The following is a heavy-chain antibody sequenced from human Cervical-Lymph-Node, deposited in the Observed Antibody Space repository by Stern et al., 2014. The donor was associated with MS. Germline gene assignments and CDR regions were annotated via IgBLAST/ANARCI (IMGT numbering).Heavy chain of an antibody. J-gene: IGHJ5*02. D-gene: IGHD3-22*01. CDR3: ARDLRYDYDSSGYYYRWFDP. CDR2: LHYSART. CDR1: GGSISSGGYY. Sequence: QVQLQESGPGLEKPSQTLSLTCTVSGGSISSGGYYWSWIRQHPGKGLEWIGYLHYSARTYYKPFLKNRVTISVYTSQNQFSLKLSSVTAADTAVYYCARDLRYDYDSSGYYYRWFDPWGQGTLVTVSS. V-gene: IGHV4-31*03.